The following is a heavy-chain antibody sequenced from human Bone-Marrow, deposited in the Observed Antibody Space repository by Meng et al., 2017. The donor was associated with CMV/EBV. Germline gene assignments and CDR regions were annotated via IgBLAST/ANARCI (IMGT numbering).Heavy chain of an antibody. J-gene: IGHJ6*02. V-gene: IGHV3-48*03. Sequence: GESLKISCAASGFTFSSYAMHWVRQAPGKGLEWVSYISSSGSTIYYADSVKGRFTISRDNAKNSLYLQMNSLRAEDTAVYYCARVERRHYYYGMDVWGQGTTVTVSS. D-gene: IGHD5-24*01. CDR2: ISSSGSTI. CDR1: GFTFSSYA. CDR3: ARVERRHYYYGMDV.